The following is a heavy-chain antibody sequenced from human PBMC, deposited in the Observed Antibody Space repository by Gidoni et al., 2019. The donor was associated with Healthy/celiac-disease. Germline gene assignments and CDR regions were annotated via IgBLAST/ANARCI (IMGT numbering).Heavy chain of an antibody. V-gene: IGHV1-69*01. CDR1: GGPFSSYA. D-gene: IGHD3-22*01. CDR3: AREYYDSSGYYGN. CDR2: IIPIIGTA. J-gene: IGHJ4*02. Sequence: QVQLVQSGAEVKTPGSSVMVSCKSSGGPFSSYAISWVRQAAGQGLEWMGGIIPIIGTANYAQKFQGRVTITADESTSTAYMELSSLRSEDTAVYYCAREYYDSSGYYGNWGQGTLVTVSS.